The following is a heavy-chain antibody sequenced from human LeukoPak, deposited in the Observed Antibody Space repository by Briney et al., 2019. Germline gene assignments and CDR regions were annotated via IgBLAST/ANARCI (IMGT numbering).Heavy chain of an antibody. J-gene: IGHJ4*02. CDR3: ARDRSSELGY. V-gene: IGHV4-59*01. CDR1: GGSISGYY. CDR2: IYYSGST. D-gene: IGHD1-26*01. Sequence: SETLSLTCTVSGGSISGYYWSWIRQPPGKGLEWIGYIYYSGSTNYNPSLKSRVTISVDTSKNQFSLKLSSVTAADTAVYYCARDRSSELGYWGQGTLVTVSS.